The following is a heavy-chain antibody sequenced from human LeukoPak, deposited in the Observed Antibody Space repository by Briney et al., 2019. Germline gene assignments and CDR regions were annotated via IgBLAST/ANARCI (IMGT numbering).Heavy chain of an antibody. Sequence: GGSLRLSCAASGFTFSSYGMHWVRLAPGKGLEWVAVISYDGSNKYYADSVKGRFTISRDNSKNTLYLQMNSLRAEDTAVYYCAKDNYGSGPSWFDPWGQGTLVTVSS. CDR2: ISYDGSNK. CDR1: GFTFSSYG. D-gene: IGHD3-10*01. CDR3: AKDNYGSGPSWFDP. J-gene: IGHJ5*02. V-gene: IGHV3-30*18.